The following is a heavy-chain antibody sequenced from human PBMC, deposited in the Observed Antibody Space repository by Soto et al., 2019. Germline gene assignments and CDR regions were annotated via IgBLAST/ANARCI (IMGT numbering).Heavy chain of an antibody. CDR3: ARTLGYYGDYGPGSNFDY. J-gene: IGHJ4*02. D-gene: IGHD4-17*01. V-gene: IGHV1-46*01. CDR1: GYTFTSYY. CDR2: INPSGGST. Sequence: ASVKVSCKASGYTFTSYYMHWVRQAPGQGLEWMGIINPSGGSTSYAQKFQGRVTMTRDTSTSTVYMELSSLRSEDTAVYYCARTLGYYGDYGPGSNFDYWGQGTLVTVYS.